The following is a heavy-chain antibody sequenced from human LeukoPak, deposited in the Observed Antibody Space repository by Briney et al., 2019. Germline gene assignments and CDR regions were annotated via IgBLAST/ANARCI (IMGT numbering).Heavy chain of an antibody. J-gene: IGHJ4*02. D-gene: IGHD6-13*01. CDR1: GFTLSSYA. V-gene: IGHV3-23*01. CDR3: AKKPIAAAGKSFFDY. CDR2: ISGSGGST. Sequence: GGSLRLSCAAAGFTLSSYAMSWVRQAPGKGLEWVSAISGSGGSTYYADSVKGRFTISRDNSKNTLYLQMNSLRAEDTAVYYCAKKPIAAAGKSFFDYWGQGTLVTVSS.